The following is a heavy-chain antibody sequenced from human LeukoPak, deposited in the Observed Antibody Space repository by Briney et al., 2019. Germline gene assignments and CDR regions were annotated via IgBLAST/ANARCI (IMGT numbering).Heavy chain of an antibody. J-gene: IGHJ4*02. CDR1: GGSISSTSYY. D-gene: IGHD3-22*01. V-gene: IGHV4-39*01. Sequence: SETLSLTCTVSGGSISSTSYYWDWIRQPPGKGLEWIGSICYSGTTFYNPSLKSRIIMYVDTSKSQFSLQLNSVTAADTAVYYCAAITIIVVIDYWGQGTLVTVSS. CDR2: ICYSGTT. CDR3: AAITIIVVIDY.